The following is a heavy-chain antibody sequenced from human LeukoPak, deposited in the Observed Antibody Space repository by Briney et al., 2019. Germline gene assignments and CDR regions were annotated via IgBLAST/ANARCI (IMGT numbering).Heavy chain of an antibody. J-gene: IGHJ4*02. CDR3: ARGYCSSTSCQSPPFDY. D-gene: IGHD2-2*01. CDR2: INHSGST. CDR1: GGSFSGYY. Sequence: SETLSLTCAVYGGSFSGYYWSWIRQPPGKGLEWIGEINHSGSTNYNPSLKSRVTISVDTSKNQFSLKLSFVTAADTAVYYCARGYCSSTSCQSPPFDYWGQGTLVTVSS. V-gene: IGHV4-34*01.